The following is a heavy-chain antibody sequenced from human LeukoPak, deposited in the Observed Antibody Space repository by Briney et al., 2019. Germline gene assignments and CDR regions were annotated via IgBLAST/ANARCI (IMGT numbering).Heavy chain of an antibody. J-gene: IGHJ5*01. CDR1: GYTFSGYS. CDR2: INPNSGVT. D-gene: IGHD1-20*01. V-gene: IGHV1-2*06. CDR3: ARDASNWSAFDS. Sequence: GASVKVSCKASGYTFSGYSMHWVRQAPGQGLEWMGRINPNSGVTYYAQKFQGRVTMTSDTSITTAYMELSSLTSDDTATYYCARDASNWSAFDSWGQGTLVIVPS.